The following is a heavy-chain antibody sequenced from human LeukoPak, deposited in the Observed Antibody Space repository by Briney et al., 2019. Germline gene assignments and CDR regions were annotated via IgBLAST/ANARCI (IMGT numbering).Heavy chain of an antibody. CDR1: GGSFSGYY. D-gene: IGHD3-10*01. V-gene: IGHV4-59*01. J-gene: IGHJ4*02. CDR3: ASVGTPTAPPPPPLIDY. Sequence: SETLSLTCAVYGGSFSGYYWSWIRQPPGKGLEWIGYIYYSGSTNYNPSLKSRVTISVDRSKNQFSLKLSSVTAADTAVYYCASVGTPTAPPPPPLIDYWGQGTLVTVSS. CDR2: IYYSGST.